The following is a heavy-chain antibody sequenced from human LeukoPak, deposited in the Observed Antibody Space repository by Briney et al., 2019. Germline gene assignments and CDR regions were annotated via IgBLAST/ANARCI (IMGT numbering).Heavy chain of an antibody. CDR1: GYTFTGYY. CDR2: INPNSGGT. V-gene: IGHV1-2*02. CDR3: AREAVVVPAAYFDY. J-gene: IGHJ4*02. Sequence: GASVKVSCKASGYTFTGYYMHWVRQAPGQGLEWMGWINPNSGGTNYAQKFQGRVTMTRDTSISTAYMELSRLRSDDTAVCYCAREAVVVPAAYFDYWGQGTLVTVSS. D-gene: IGHD2-2*01.